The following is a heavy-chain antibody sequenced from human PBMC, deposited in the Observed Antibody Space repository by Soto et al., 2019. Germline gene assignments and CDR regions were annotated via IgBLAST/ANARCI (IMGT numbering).Heavy chain of an antibody. J-gene: IGHJ4*02. CDR1: GGSISSYY. D-gene: IGHD2-15*01. CDR3: ARGTSSGGSSHYYFDY. CDR2: IYYSGST. Sequence: PSETLSLTCTVSGGSISSYYWSWIRQPPGKGLEWIGYIYYSGSTNYNPSLKSRVTISVDTSKNQFSLKLSSVTAADTAVYCCARGTSSGGSSHYYFDYWGQGTLVTVSS. V-gene: IGHV4-59*01.